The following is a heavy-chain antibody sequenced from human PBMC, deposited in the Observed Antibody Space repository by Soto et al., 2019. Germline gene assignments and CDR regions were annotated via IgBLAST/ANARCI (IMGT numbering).Heavy chain of an antibody. D-gene: IGHD4-17*01. CDR2: MNPNSGNT. J-gene: IGHJ4*02. CDR3: ARTLYGDNVDY. V-gene: IGHV1-8*01. CDR1: GYTFTSYD. Sequence: QVQLVQSGAEVKKPGASVKVSCKASGYTFTSYDINWVRQATGQGLEWMGRMNPNSGNTGYAKKFQGSVTMNRNTSISTAYMELSSLRSEDTAVYYGARTLYGDNVDYWGQGTLVTVSS.